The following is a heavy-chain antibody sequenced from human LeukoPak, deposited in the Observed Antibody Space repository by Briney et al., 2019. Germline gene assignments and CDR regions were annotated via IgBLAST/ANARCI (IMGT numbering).Heavy chain of an antibody. Sequence: GDSLKISCKGSGYSFTSYWISWVRQMPGKGLEWMGRIDPSDSYTSYSPSFQGHVTMSADRSISTAYLLWSSLKASDTAMCYCARHVPYGNTFDIWGQGTLVTVSS. CDR1: GYSFTSYW. CDR3: ARHVPYGNTFDI. J-gene: IGHJ3*02. CDR2: IDPSDSYT. D-gene: IGHD3-10*01. V-gene: IGHV5-10-1*01.